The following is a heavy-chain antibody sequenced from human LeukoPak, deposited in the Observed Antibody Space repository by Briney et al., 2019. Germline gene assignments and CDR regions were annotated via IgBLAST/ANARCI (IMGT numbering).Heavy chain of an antibody. CDR1: GGSISSSSYY. J-gene: IGHJ6*02. D-gene: IGHD2-2*01. CDR2: IYYSGST. Sequence: PSETLSLTCTVSGGSISSSSYYWGWIRQPPGKGLEWIGSIYYSGSTHYNPSLKSRVTISVDTSKNQFSLKLSSVTAADTAVYYCASGERRPAAPIYYYGMDVWGQGTTVTVSS. V-gene: IGHV4-39*01. CDR3: ASGERRPAAPIYYYGMDV.